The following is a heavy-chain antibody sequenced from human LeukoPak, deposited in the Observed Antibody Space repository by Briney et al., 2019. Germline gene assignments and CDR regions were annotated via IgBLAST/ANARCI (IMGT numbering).Heavy chain of an antibody. CDR2: ISAYNGNT. CDR1: GYTFTSYG. V-gene: IGHV1-18*01. Sequence: ASVKVSCKASGYTFTSYGISWVRQAPGQGLEWMGWISAYNGNTNYAQKLQGRVTMTTDTSTSTAYMELRSLRSDDTAVYYCARDQDPVDTAMVTSDYWGQGTLVTVSS. D-gene: IGHD5-18*01. CDR3: ARDQDPVDTAMVTSDY. J-gene: IGHJ4*02.